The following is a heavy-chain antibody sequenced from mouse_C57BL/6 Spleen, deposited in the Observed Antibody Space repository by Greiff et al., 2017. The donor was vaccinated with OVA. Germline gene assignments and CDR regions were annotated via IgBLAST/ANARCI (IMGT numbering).Heavy chain of an antibody. V-gene: IGHV1-52*01. CDR2: IDPSDSET. J-gene: IGHJ2*01. CDR1: GYTFTSYW. D-gene: IGHD2-4*01. CDR3: ARTHYDYDRPYFDY. Sequence: QVQLKQPGAELVRPGSSVKLSCKASGYTFTSYWMHWVKQRPIQGLEWIGNIDPSDSETHYNQKFKDKATLTVDKSSSTAYMQLSSLTSEDSAVYYCARTHYDYDRPYFDYWGQGTTLTVSS.